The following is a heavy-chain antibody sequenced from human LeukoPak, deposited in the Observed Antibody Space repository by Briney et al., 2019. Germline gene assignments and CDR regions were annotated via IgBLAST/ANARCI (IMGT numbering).Heavy chain of an antibody. J-gene: IGHJ3*02. D-gene: IGHD3-22*01. Sequence: SVKVSCKASGGTFSSYAITWVRQAPGQGLGWMGGIIPIFGTANYTKKSPGRVTITADESTSTAYMELSSLRSEDTAVYYCAKTYYYDSSGYGDAFDIWGQGTMVTVSS. CDR3: AKTYYYDSSGYGDAFDI. CDR1: GGTFSSYA. V-gene: IGHV1-69*13. CDR2: IIPIFGTA.